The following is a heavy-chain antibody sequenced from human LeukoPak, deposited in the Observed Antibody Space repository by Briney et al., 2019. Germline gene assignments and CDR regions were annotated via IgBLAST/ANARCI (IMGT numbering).Heavy chain of an antibody. Sequence: GGSLRLSCAVSGFTFSNYGMHWVRQAPGKGLEWVAFIRYDGSNKYYADSVKGRFTISRDNDKNTLYLQMNSLRAEDTAVYYCAKDRMYSRSHYFDYWGQGTLVTVSS. CDR3: AKDRMYSRSHYFDY. CDR1: GFTFSNYG. D-gene: IGHD6-13*01. V-gene: IGHV3-30*02. J-gene: IGHJ4*02. CDR2: IRYDGSNK.